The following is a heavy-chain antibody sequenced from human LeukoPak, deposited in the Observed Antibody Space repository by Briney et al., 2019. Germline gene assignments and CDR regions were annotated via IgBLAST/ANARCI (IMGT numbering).Heavy chain of an antibody. V-gene: IGHV1-8*01. J-gene: IGHJ5*02. CDR2: MNPNCGNT. CDR1: GYTFTSYD. CDR3: ARGVEGYCSSTSCYFSS. D-gene: IGHD2-2*01. Sequence: ASVKVSCKASGYTFTSYDINWVRQATGQGLEWMGWMNPNCGNTGYAQKFQGRVTMTRNTSISTAYMELSSLRSEDTAVYYCARGVEGYCSSTSCYFSSWGQGTLVTVSS.